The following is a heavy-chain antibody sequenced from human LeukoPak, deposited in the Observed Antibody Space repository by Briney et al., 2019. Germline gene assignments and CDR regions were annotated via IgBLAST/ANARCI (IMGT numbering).Heavy chain of an antibody. D-gene: IGHD3-10*01. CDR2: IYYSGST. CDR1: GDSISASNYY. CDR3: AGLLYFASGSLDYYLDY. V-gene: IGHV4-39*01. Sequence: SETLSLTYTVSGDSISASNYYWAWIRQPPGKGLEWIGSIYYSGSTYYNPSLQNRVTISVDTSKNQFSLRLFSVTAADSAVYYCAGLLYFASGSLDYYLDYWGQGTLITVSS. J-gene: IGHJ4*02.